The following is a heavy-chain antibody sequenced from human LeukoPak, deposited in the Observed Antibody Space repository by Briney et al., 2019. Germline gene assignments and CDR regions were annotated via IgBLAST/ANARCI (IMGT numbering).Heavy chain of an antibody. V-gene: IGHV3-48*01. CDR3: VRSQGSC. CDR1: GFTFNTYS. J-gene: IGHJ4*02. CDR2: ISSSGNTI. Sequence: GGSLRLSCAASGFTFNTYSMNWVRQAPGKGLEWVSYISSSGNTIYYADSVKGRFTISRDNAKNSLYLQMNSLRAEDTAVYYCVRSQGSCWGQGTLVTVSS.